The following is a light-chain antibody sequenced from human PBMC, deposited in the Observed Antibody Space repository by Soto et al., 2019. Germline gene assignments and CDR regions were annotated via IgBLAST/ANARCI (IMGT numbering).Light chain of an antibody. CDR1: QSIDTY. V-gene: IGKV3-11*01. CDR3: QQRSNWPPLT. J-gene: IGKJ5*01. CDR2: DAS. Sequence: EIVLTQSPDTLSLSPGERATLSCRASQSIDTYLAWYQHKPGQAPRLLIYDASNRATGIPARFRGSGSGTDFTLTISSLEPEDFAVYYCQQRSNWPPLTFGQGTRLEMK.